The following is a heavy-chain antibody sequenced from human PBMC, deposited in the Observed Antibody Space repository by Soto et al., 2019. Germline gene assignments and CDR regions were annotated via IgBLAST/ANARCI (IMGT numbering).Heavy chain of an antibody. J-gene: IGHJ4*02. CDR1: GGSISSYY. D-gene: IGHD3-10*01. V-gene: IGHV4-59*08. CDR3: ARRVGEFGFFDY. Sequence: SETLSLTCTVSGGSISSYYWSWIRQPPGKGLEWIGYIYYSGSTNYNPSLKSRVTISVDTSKNQFSLKLSSVTAADTAVYYCARRVGEFGFFDYWGQGTLVTVSS. CDR2: IYYSGST.